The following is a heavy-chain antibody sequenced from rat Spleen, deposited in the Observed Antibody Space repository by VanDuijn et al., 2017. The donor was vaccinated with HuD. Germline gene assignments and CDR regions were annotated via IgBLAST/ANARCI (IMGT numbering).Heavy chain of an antibody. J-gene: IGHJ2*01. V-gene: IGHV2-13*01. CDR2: IWGNGSP. Sequence: QVQLKESGPGLVQPSETLSLPCTVSGFSLSNYGVIWVRQPPGKGLEWMGVIWGNGSPNYNSALKSRLSISRDISKNQVFLKMNSLQSEDTTTYYCARDYFSDGYFNYWGQGVMVTVSS. D-gene: IGHD1-1*01. CDR1: GFSLSNYG. CDR3: ARDYFSDGYFNY.